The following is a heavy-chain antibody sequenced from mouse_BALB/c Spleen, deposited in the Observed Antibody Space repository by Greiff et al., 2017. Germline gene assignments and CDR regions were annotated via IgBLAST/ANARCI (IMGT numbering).Heavy chain of an antibody. V-gene: IGHV2-6-7*01. J-gene: IGHJ4*01. D-gene: IGHD1-1*01. CDR3: SRDNDGTLYAMDY. Sequence: QVQLKESGPGLVAPSQSLSITCTVSGFSLTGYGVNWVRQPPGKGLEWLGMIWGDGSTDYNSALKSRLSISKDNSKSQVFLKMNSLQTDDTARYYCSRDNDGTLYAMDYWGQGTSVTVSS. CDR2: IWGDGST. CDR1: GFSLTGYG.